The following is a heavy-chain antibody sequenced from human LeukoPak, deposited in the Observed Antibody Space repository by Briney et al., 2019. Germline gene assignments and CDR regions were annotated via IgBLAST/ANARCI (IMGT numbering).Heavy chain of an antibody. CDR3: ARDPVPAAKTGYFDY. J-gene: IGHJ4*02. D-gene: IGHD2-2*01. Sequence: GGSLRLSCAASGFTFSSYAMHWVRQAPGKGLEWVAVISYDGSNKYYADSVKGRFTISRDNSKNTLYLQMNSLRAEDTAVYYCARDPVPAAKTGYFDYWGQGTLVTVSS. CDR1: GFTFSSYA. CDR2: ISYDGSNK. V-gene: IGHV3-30-3*01.